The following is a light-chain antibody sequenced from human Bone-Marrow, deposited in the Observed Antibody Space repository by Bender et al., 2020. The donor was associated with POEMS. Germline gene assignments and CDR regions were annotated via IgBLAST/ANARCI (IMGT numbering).Light chain of an antibody. CDR1: SGSIASNY. J-gene: IGLJ2*01. V-gene: IGLV6-57*03. CDR2: EDN. Sequence: NFMLTQPHSVSGSPGKTVTISCTRSSGSIASNYVQWYQQRPGSAPTTVIYEDNRRPSGVPDRFSGSIDSSSKSASLTISGLKTEDEADYYCQSYDSDNVVFGGGTKLTVL. CDR3: QSYDSDNVV.